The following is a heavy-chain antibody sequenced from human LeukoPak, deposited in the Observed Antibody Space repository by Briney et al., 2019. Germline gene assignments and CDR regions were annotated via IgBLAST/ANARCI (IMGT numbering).Heavy chain of an antibody. V-gene: IGHV1-2*02. CDR1: GYSFSAYY. J-gene: IGHJ3*02. Sequence: GASVKVSCKASGYSFSAYYMHWVRQAPGQGLEWMGWINPNSDVTNYAQKFQGRVTMTRDTSINTAYMELSSLMSDDTAVYYCARIRLGSYYDSSAFHAFDIWGQGTMVTVSS. CDR3: ARIRLGSYYDSSAFHAFDI. CDR2: INPNSDVT. D-gene: IGHD3-22*01.